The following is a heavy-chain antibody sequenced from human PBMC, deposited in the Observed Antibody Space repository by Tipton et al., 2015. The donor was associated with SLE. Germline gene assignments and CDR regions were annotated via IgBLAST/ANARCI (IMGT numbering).Heavy chain of an antibody. D-gene: IGHD6-13*01. CDR3: ARVRIISAGTHFDY. CDR1: GGSIGSYY. CDR2: IYSTGTT. Sequence: TLSLTCTVSGGSIGSYYWSWIRQPPGKELEWIGYIYSTGTTNYSPSLKSRVTISVDTSKNQVSLKPSSVTAADTAVYYCARVRIISAGTHFDYWGQGTLVTVSS. V-gene: IGHV4-59*01. J-gene: IGHJ4*02.